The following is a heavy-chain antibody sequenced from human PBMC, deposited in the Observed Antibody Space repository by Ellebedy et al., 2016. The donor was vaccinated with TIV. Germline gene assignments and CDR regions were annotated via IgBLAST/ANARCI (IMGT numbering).Heavy chain of an antibody. J-gene: IGHJ4*02. CDR3: ARTDPWQPIDD. Sequence: MPSETLSLTCGVSGGSVSTTKYYWAWIRQPPRTGLEWIGSVYYSGSPYYNPSFKSRVTLSADTSKNQFSLNLRTVTAADTAVYYCARTDPWQPIDDWGQGILVSVSS. V-gene: IGHV4-39*01. CDR1: GGSVSTTKYY. D-gene: IGHD2-21*02. CDR2: VYYSGSP.